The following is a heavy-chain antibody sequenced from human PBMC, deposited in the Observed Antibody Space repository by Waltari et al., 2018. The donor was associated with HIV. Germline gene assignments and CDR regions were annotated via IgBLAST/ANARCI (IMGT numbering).Heavy chain of an antibody. V-gene: IGHV4-39*01. CDR2: IFYSGTT. J-gene: IGHJ4*02. Sequence: QLQLQESGPGLVKPSETLSLTCTVSGGSISSSIYYWGWIRQPPGKGLEWFGCIFYSGTTYSNPSLKSPVTISVDTSKNQFSLKLTSVTAADTAVYYCARHLDYYGSGSYYRGGYFDYWGQGTLVTVSS. CDR3: ARHLDYYGSGSYYRGGYFDY. D-gene: IGHD3-10*01. CDR1: GGSISSSIYY.